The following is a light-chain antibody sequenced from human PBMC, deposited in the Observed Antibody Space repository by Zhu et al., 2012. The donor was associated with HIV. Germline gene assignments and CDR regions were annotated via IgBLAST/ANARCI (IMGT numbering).Light chain of an antibody. J-gene: IGKJ1*01. V-gene: IGKV3-15*01. CDR2: GAS. CDR3: QQYKDWST. CDR1: QSVSTN. Sequence: IMMTQSPGTLSVSPGERATLSCRASQSVSTNLAWYQQRPGQAPRLLMYGASTRATDIPARFSGSGSGTEFTLTISSLQSEDFAVYYCQQYKDWSTFGQGTKVEI.